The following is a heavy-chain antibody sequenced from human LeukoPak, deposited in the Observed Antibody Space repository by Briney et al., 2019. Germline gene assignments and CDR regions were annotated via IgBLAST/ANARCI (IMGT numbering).Heavy chain of an antibody. D-gene: IGHD4-17*01. Sequence: SETLSLTCTVSGGSISSYYWSWIRQPPGKGLEWIGYIYNSGNTDYNPSLKSRVTMSVDTSKNQFSLRLNSVTAADTAVYYCARPLDRYGALERWGQGTLVTVSS. J-gene: IGHJ4*02. CDR3: ARPLDRYGALER. CDR2: IYNSGNT. CDR1: GGSISSYY. V-gene: IGHV4-59*08.